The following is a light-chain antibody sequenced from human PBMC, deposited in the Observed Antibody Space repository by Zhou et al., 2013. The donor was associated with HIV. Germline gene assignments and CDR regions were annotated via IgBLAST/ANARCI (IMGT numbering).Light chain of an antibody. CDR2: GAS. J-gene: IGKJ2*02. CDR3: QQYGSSPGT. Sequence: EIVMTQSPATLSVSSGERVTLSCRASQGISSNLAWYQQKPGQSPRLLIYGASTRATGIPARFSGSGSGTEFTLTISRLEPEDFAVYYCQQYGSSPGTFGQGTKLEIK. CDR1: QGISSN. V-gene: IGKV3-15*01.